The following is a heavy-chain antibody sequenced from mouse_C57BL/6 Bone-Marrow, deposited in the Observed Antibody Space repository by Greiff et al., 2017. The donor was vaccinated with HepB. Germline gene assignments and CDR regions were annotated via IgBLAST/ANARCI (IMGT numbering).Heavy chain of an antibody. Sequence: VQLKQSGPGLVKPSQSLSLTCSVTGYSITSGYYWNWIRQFPGNKLEWMGYISYDGSNNYNPSLKNRISITRDTSKNQFFLKLNSVTTEDTATYYCAREDYDGYWNYWGQGTTLTVSS. J-gene: IGHJ2*01. V-gene: IGHV3-6*01. CDR3: AREDYDGYWNY. D-gene: IGHD2-3*01. CDR1: GYSITSGYY. CDR2: ISYDGSN.